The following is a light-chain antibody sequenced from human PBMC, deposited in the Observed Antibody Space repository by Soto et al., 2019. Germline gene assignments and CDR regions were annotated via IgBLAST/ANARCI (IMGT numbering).Light chain of an antibody. Sequence: EIVLTQSPATLSLSPGERATLSCRASQSVSSYLAWYQQKPGQAPRLLIYDASNRATGIPARFSGSGSGTDVTLTISSLEPEDFAVYYCQQRSNWLTFGQGTRPEIK. J-gene: IGKJ5*01. V-gene: IGKV3-11*01. CDR1: QSVSSY. CDR2: DAS. CDR3: QQRSNWLT.